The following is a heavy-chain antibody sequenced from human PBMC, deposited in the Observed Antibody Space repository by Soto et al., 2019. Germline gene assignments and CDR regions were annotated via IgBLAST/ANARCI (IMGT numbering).Heavy chain of an antibody. CDR3: AREGNLGRWLQPLDF. Sequence: SETLSLTCAVSGGSISSGGYSWSWIRQPPGKGLEWIGNIHYNGNTKYNPSLKSRVSMSVDTSKNQFSLRLISVTAADTAKYFCAREGNLGRWLQPLDFWGQGTLVTVSS. CDR1: GGSISSGGYS. CDR2: IHYNGNT. D-gene: IGHD5-12*01. V-gene: IGHV4-61*08. J-gene: IGHJ4*02.